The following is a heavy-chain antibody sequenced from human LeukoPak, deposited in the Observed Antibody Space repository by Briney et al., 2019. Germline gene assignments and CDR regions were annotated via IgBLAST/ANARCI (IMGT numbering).Heavy chain of an antibody. Sequence: SETLSLTCTVSGGSISSYYWSWIRQPPGKGLEWIGYIYYSGSTNYNPSLKSRVTISVDTSKNQFSLKQSSVTAADTAVYYCARARYYDSSGYQHPDAFDIWGQGTMVTVSS. V-gene: IGHV4-59*01. D-gene: IGHD3-22*01. CDR1: GGSISSYY. CDR3: ARARYYDSSGYQHPDAFDI. CDR2: IYYSGST. J-gene: IGHJ3*02.